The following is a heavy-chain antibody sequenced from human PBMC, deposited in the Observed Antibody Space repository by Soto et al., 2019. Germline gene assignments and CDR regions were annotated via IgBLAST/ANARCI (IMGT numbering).Heavy chain of an antibody. CDR1: GYTFTGYY. D-gene: IGHD2-2*01. V-gene: IGHV1-2*02. CDR2: INPETGGT. Sequence: QVQLVQSGADVKTPGASVRVSCKASGYTFTGYYVHWVREAPGQGLEWMGWINPETGGTSYAQKFQGRVTLSRDTSINTAHLELSRLRFDDAAVYFCARERYQVISDGMDVWGQGTTVTVSS. J-gene: IGHJ6*02. CDR3: ARERYQVISDGMDV.